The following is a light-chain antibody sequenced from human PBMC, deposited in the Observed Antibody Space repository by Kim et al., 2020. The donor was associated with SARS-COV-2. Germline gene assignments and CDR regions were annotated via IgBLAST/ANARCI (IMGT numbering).Light chain of an antibody. CDR2: WAS. J-gene: IGKJ2*01. V-gene: IGKV4-1*01. CDR3: QQYYTTPHT. CDR1: QNVFYSSNNKNY. Sequence: DIVMTQSPDSLAVSLGERATINCKSSQNVFYSSNNKNYLAWYQQKPGQPPKLLIYWASTRESGVPDRFSGSGSGTDFTLTISSLLAEDVAVYYCQQYYTTPHTFGQGTKLEI.